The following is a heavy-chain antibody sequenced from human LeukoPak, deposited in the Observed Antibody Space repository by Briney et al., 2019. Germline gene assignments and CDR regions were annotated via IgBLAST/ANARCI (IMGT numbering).Heavy chain of an antibody. CDR2: IYYSGST. CDR1: GFSLSTSGMC. J-gene: IGHJ4*02. CDR3: ARGPDYDILTGYYHDIWGYDY. V-gene: IGHV4-61*08. D-gene: IGHD3-9*01. Sequence: SGPTLVNPTQTLTLTCTFSGFSLSTSGMCVSWIRQPPGKGLEWIGYIYYSGSTNYNPSLKSRVTISVDTSKNQFSLKLSSVTAADTAVYYCARGPDYDILTGYYHDIWGYDYWGQGTLVTVSS.